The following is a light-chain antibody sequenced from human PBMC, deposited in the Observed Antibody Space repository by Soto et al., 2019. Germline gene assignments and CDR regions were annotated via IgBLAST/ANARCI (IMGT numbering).Light chain of an antibody. CDR3: SSYTSSSTYV. J-gene: IGLJ1*01. V-gene: IGLV2-14*01. CDR2: EVS. Sequence: QSALTQPASVSGCPGQSITISCTGTSSDVGGYNYVSWSQQHPGKAPKLMIYEVSNRPSGVSNLFSGAKSGNTASLTISGLQAEDEADYYCSSYTSSSTYVFGTGTKVTVL. CDR1: SSDVGGYNY.